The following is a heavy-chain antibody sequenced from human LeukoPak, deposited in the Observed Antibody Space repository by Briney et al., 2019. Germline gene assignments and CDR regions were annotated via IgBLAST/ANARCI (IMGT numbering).Heavy chain of an antibody. CDR2: IIPIFGTA. CDR3: ARLSLDSSGWYGMNP. Sequence: SVKVSCEASGGTFSSYAISWVRQAPGQGLEWMGRIIPIFGTANYAQKFQGRVTITTDESTSTAYMELSSLRSEDTAVYYCARLSLDSSGWYGMNPWGQGTLVTVSS. CDR1: GGTFSSYA. V-gene: IGHV1-69*05. D-gene: IGHD6-19*01. J-gene: IGHJ5*02.